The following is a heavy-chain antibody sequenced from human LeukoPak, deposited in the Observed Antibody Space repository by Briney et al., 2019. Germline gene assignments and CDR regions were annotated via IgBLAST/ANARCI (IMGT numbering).Heavy chain of an antibody. Sequence: GGSLRLSCAASEFTFSDYYMSWIRQAPGKALEWVSYISYSGDTIYYADSVKGRFTVSRGNAKNLLYLQMNSLRAEDTAVYYCARLGIITAAGSNDYWGQGTLVTVSS. CDR3: ARLGIITAAGSNDY. D-gene: IGHD6-13*01. V-gene: IGHV3-11*01. CDR1: EFTFSDYY. J-gene: IGHJ4*02. CDR2: ISYSGDTI.